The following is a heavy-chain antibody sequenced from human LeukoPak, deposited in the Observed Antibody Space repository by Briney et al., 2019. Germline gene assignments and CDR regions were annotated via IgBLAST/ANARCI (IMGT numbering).Heavy chain of an antibody. V-gene: IGHV4-34*08. CDR3: ATSWSGSQYPRT. J-gene: IGHJ5*02. D-gene: IGHD3-3*01. CDR2: ISHSGTT. Sequence: PGGSLRLSCAASGFTFSDYYMSWIRQPPGKGLDWIGEISHSGTTNYNPSLKSRVTMSVDTAKNQLSLKLSSVTAADTAVYYCATSWSGSQYPRTWGQGTLVTVSS. CDR1: GFTFSDYY.